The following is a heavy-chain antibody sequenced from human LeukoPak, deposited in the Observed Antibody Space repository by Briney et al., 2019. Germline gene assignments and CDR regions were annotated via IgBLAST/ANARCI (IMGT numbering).Heavy chain of an antibody. Sequence: SETLSLTCTVSGGSISSGSYYWGWIRQPPGKGLEWIGSIYYSGSTYYNPSLKSRVTISVDTSKNQFSLKLSSVTAADTAVYYCARAPFQQLVLTNWGQGTLVTVSS. J-gene: IGHJ4*02. CDR1: GGSISSGSYY. V-gene: IGHV4-39*01. CDR3: ARAPFQQLVLTN. CDR2: IYYSGST. D-gene: IGHD6-13*01.